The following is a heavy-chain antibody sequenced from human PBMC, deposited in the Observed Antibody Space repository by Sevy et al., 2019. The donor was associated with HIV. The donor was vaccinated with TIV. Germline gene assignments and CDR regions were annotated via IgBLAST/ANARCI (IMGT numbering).Heavy chain of an antibody. CDR3: ARTPLRSRQRFNYYYYYAMDD. CDR1: GYSISSGYY. Sequence: SETLSLTCTVSGYSISSGYYWGWIRQPPGKGLEWIGSIYHSGSTYYNPSLKSRVTISVDTSKNQFSLKLSNVTAADTAVYYRARTPLRSRQRFNYYYYYAMDDWGQGTTVTVSS. V-gene: IGHV4-38-2*02. J-gene: IGHJ6*02. D-gene: IGHD3-10*01. CDR2: IYHSGST.